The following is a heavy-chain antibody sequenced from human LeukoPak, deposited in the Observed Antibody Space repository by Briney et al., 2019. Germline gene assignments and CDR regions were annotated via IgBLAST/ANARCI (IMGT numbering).Heavy chain of an antibody. V-gene: IGHV4-59*01. CDR3: ARSLRYYDILTGYSPGGWFDP. J-gene: IGHJ5*02. D-gene: IGHD3-9*01. Sequence: SETLSPTCTVSGGSISSYYWSWIRQPPGKGLEWIGYIYYSGSTNYNPSLKSRVTISVDTSKNQFSLKLSSVTAADTAVYYCARSLRYYDILTGYSPGGWFDPWGRGTLVTVSS. CDR1: GGSISSYY. CDR2: IYYSGST.